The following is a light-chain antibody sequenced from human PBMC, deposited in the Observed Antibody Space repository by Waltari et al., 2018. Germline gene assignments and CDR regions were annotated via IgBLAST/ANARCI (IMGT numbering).Light chain of an antibody. CDR3: QQSLDSPYT. CDR2: AAS. J-gene: IGKJ2*01. CDR1: QTIDVY. Sequence: DIQMTQSPSPLSASVGDTVTISCRASQTIDVYLNWYQQQPGKAPNLLIYAASTLLIGVPSRFSGFGSETEFTLTITGLQPEDFATYYCQQSLDSPYTFGQGTRLEI. V-gene: IGKV1-39*01.